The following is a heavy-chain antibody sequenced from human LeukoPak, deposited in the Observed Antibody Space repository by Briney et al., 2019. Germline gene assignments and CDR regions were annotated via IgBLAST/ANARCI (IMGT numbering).Heavy chain of an antibody. Sequence: GESLKISCKGSGYSFTSYWIGWVRQMPGKGLEWMGIIYPGDSDTRYSPSFQGQVTISADKSISTAYLQWSSLKASDTAMYYCARHGAGSFGRIGDLDYWGQGTLVTVSS. CDR3: ARHGAGSFGRIGDLDY. D-gene: IGHD3-3*02. J-gene: IGHJ4*02. CDR1: GYSFTSYW. V-gene: IGHV5-51*01. CDR2: IYPGDSDT.